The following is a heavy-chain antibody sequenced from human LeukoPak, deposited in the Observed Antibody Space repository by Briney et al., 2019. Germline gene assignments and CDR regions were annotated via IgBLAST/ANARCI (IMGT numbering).Heavy chain of an antibody. D-gene: IGHD3-22*01. Sequence: SETLSLTCTVPGGSITTNSYYWAWIRQPPGKGLEWIGNIYHSGSTYYNPSLKSRVTISVDRSKNQFSLKLSSVTAADTAVYYCARAKIVSFDPWGQGTLVTVSS. CDR1: GGSITTNSYY. CDR2: IYHSGST. V-gene: IGHV4-39*07. J-gene: IGHJ5*02. CDR3: ARAKIVSFDP.